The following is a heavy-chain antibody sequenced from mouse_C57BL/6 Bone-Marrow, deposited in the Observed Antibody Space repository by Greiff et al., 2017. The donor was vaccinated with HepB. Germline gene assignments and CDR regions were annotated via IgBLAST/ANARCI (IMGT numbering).Heavy chain of an antibody. CDR1: GYSITSGYY. J-gene: IGHJ2*01. Sequence: EVKLQESGPGLVKPSQSLSLTCSVTGYSITSGYYWNWIRQFPGNKLEWMGYISYDGSNNYNPSLKNRISITRDTSTNQFFLKLNSVTTEDTATYYCAREGITTVVGYYFDYWGQGTALTVSS. V-gene: IGHV3-6*01. CDR2: ISYDGSN. CDR3: AREGITTVVGYYFDY. D-gene: IGHD1-1*01.